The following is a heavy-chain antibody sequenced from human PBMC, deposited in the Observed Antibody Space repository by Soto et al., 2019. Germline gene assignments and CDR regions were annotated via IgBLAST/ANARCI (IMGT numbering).Heavy chain of an antibody. Sequence: QITLKESGPTLVKPTQTLTLTCTFSGFSLTTGGVAVGCIRQPPGKALEWLRLIYWNDNKDYNPPLKTRLTITKDTSKNPVVFTMTNMDPADTATYYCARRLDPFFFDYWGQGTLITVSS. V-gene: IGHV2-5*01. D-gene: IGHD6-25*01. J-gene: IGHJ4*02. CDR2: IYWNDNK. CDR1: GFSLTTGGVA. CDR3: ARRLDPFFFDY.